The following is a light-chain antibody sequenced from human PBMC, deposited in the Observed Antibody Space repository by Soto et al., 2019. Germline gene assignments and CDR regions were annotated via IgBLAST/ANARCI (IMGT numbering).Light chain of an antibody. CDR2: GAS. CDR1: QSVSSSY. V-gene: IGKV3-20*01. CDR3: QDYGSSRT. J-gene: IGKJ1*01. Sequence: EIELTQSPDTLSLSPGERATLSCRASQSVSSSYLAWYQQKPGQALRLLIYGASSRATGIPDRFSGSGSGTDFTFTISRLEPEDFAVYYCQDYGSSRTFGQGTKVEIK.